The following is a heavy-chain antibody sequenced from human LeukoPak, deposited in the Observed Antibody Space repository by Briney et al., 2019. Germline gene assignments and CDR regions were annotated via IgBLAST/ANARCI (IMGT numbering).Heavy chain of an antibody. V-gene: IGHV3-30*18. D-gene: IGHD6-19*01. CDR3: AKTPGSSGWRYYYFDY. CDR2: ISYDGSNK. Sequence: GGSLRLSCAASGFTFSSYGMHWVRQAPGKGLEWVAVISYDGSNKYYADSVKGRFTISRDNSKNTLYLQMNSLRAEDTAVYYCAKTPGSSGWRYYYFDYWGQGTLVTVSS. CDR1: GFTFSSYG. J-gene: IGHJ4*02.